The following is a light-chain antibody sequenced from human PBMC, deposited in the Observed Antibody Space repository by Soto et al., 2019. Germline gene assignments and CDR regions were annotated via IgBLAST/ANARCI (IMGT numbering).Light chain of an antibody. CDR2: DVS. Sequence: SVLTQPASVSGSPGQSITIPCTGTSSDVGGYNYVSWYQQYPGQAPKLMIYDVSNRPSGVSNRFSASKSGNTASLTISGLQAEDEANYYCSSYTSSSTLVVFGGGTKLTVL. J-gene: IGLJ2*01. CDR3: SSYTSSSTLVV. V-gene: IGLV2-14*01. CDR1: SSDVGGYNY.